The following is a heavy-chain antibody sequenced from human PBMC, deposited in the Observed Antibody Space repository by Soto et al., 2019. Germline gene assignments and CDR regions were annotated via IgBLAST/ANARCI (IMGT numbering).Heavy chain of an antibody. J-gene: IGHJ6*03. CDR1: GFTFSSYG. D-gene: IGHD3-3*01. CDR2: ISYDGSNK. CDR3: AKDTSDFWSGYYYMDV. Sequence: GGSLRLSCAASGFTFSSYGMHWVRQAPGKGLEWVAVISYDGSNKYYADSVKGRFTISRDNSKNTLYLQMNSLRAEDTAVYYCAKDTSDFWSGYYYMDVWGKGTTVTVSS. V-gene: IGHV3-30*18.